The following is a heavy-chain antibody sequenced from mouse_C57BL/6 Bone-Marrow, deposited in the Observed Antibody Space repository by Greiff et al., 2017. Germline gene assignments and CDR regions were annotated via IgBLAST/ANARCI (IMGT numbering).Heavy chain of an antibody. D-gene: IGHD2-4*01. Sequence: VQLQQSGAELARPGASVKLSCKAPGYTFTSYGISWVKQSTGQGLEWIGEIYPRSGNTYYNEKFKGKATLTADKSSSTAYMELRSLTSEDSAVYFCARSGDYERDAMDYWGQGTSVTVSS. CDR2: IYPRSGNT. CDR3: ARSGDYERDAMDY. CDR1: GYTFTSYG. V-gene: IGHV1-81*01. J-gene: IGHJ4*01.